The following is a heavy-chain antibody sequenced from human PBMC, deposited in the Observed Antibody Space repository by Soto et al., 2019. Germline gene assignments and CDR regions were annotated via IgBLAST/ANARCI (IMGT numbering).Heavy chain of an antibody. CDR1: GGSISSSNW. Sequence: LSLTCAVSGGSISSSNWWNWVRQPPGKGLEWIGESYHSGSTNYNPSLKSRGTISVEKSKNQFSLKLSSVTAADTAVYFCATRRDGSGSLDQWGQGTLVTVSS. J-gene: IGHJ4*02. CDR2: SYHSGST. CDR3: ATRRDGSGSLDQ. D-gene: IGHD3-10*01. V-gene: IGHV4-4*01.